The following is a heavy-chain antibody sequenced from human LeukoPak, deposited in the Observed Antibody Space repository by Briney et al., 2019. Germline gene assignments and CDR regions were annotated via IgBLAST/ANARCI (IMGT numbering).Heavy chain of an antibody. CDR3: ARLGKRETYYDFWSGYYSGFYYYYYMDV. CDR1: GYTFTSYG. V-gene: IGHV1-18*01. CDR2: ISAYNGNT. J-gene: IGHJ6*03. Sequence: GASVKVSCKASGYTFTSYGISWVRQAPGQELEWMGWISAYNGNTNYAQKLQGRVTMTTDASTSTAYMELRSLRSDDTAVYYCARLGKRETYYDFWSGYYSGFYYYYYMDVWGKGTTVTVSS. D-gene: IGHD3-3*01.